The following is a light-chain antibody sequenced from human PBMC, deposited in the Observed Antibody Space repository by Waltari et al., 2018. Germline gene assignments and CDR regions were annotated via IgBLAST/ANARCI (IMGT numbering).Light chain of an antibody. J-gene: IGKJ1*01. V-gene: IGKV1-39*01. CDR3: QQSYRSPLT. CDR1: QTVSSY. Sequence: SQTVSSYLNWYQQKPGKAPKLLIYSTSSLQSGVPSRFSGSGAGTDFTLTISSLRPEDFATYYCQQSYRSPLTFGQGTKVEIK. CDR2: STS.